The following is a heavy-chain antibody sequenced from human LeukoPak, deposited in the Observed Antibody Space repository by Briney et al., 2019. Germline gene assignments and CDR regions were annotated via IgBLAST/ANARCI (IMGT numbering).Heavy chain of an antibody. D-gene: IGHD3-10*01. J-gene: IGHJ3*02. CDR3: AKDSSFPIYCGSGSYYFGDAFDI. V-gene: IGHV3-9*01. Sequence: GGSLRLSCAASGFTFDDYAMHWVRQAPGKGLEWVSGISWNSGSIGYADSVKGRFTISRDNAKNSLYLQMNSLRAEDTALYYCAKDSSFPIYCGSGSYYFGDAFDIWGQGTMVTVSS. CDR2: ISWNSGSI. CDR1: GFTFDDYA.